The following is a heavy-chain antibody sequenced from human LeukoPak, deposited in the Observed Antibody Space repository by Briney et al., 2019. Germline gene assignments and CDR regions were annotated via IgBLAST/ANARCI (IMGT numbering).Heavy chain of an antibody. CDR2: IYSGGST. CDR1: GFTVSSNY. V-gene: IGHV3-66*02. CDR3: ARSYCSSTSCFAFDT. D-gene: IGHD2-2*01. J-gene: IGHJ3*02. Sequence: PGGSLRLYCEASGFTVSSNYMSWVRQAPGKGLEWVSVIYSGGSTYYADSVKGRFTISRDNYKNTLYLQMNSLRAEDTAVYYCARSYCSSTSCFAFDTWGQGTMVTVSS.